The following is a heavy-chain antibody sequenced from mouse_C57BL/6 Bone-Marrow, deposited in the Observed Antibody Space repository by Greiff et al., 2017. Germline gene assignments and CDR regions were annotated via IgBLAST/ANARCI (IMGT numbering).Heavy chain of an antibody. V-gene: IGHV1-22*01. D-gene: IGHD1-1*01. J-gene: IGHJ2*01. Sequence: VQLKQSGPELVKPGASVKMSCKASGYTFTDYNMHWVKQSHGKSLEWIGYINPNNGGTSYNQKFKGKATLTVNKSSSTAYMELRSLTSEDSAVYYGARRRVTTVVGRYFDYWGQGTTLTVSS. CDR3: ARRRVTTVVGRYFDY. CDR2: INPNNGGT. CDR1: GYTFTDYN.